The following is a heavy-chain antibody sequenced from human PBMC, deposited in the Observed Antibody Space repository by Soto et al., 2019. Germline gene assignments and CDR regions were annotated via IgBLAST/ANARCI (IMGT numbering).Heavy chain of an antibody. CDR2: INPNTGGT. CDR3: AKGGHYVSPHYADS. Sequence: QVHLVQSGTEVRQPGASVRVSCKASGYTFTDYYLHWVRQAPGQGPEWMGWINPNTGGTDYAQKFRDWVTMTTDTSINTAYMDLSRLKSHDTAVYYCAKGGHYVSPHYADSWGQGTLVTVS. J-gene: IGHJ4*02. D-gene: IGHD3-22*01. CDR1: GYTFTDYY. V-gene: IGHV1-2*04.